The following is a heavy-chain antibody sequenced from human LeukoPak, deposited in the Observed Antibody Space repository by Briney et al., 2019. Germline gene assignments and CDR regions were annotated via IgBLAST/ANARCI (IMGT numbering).Heavy chain of an antibody. CDR1: GYTFTGYF. V-gene: IGHV1-2*02. D-gene: IGHD4-17*01. CDR2: INPNSGGT. J-gene: IGHJ4*02. Sequence: GASVKVSCKASGYTFTGYFMHWVRQAPGQGLEWMGWINPNSGGTNYAQKFQGRVTMTGDTSISTAYMDLSSLRSDDTAVYYCATLPYGDYVSYWGQGTLVTVSS. CDR3: ATLPYGDYVSY.